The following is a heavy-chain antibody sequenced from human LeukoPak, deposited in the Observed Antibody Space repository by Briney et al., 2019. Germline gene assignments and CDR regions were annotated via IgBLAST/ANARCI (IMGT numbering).Heavy chain of an antibody. CDR2: ISYDGANK. V-gene: IGHV3-30*04. CDR3: AKGPSWYYDILTGYPLGY. CDR1: GFTFRNYA. D-gene: IGHD3-9*01. J-gene: IGHJ4*02. Sequence: PGGSLRLSCAASGFTFRNYAMHWVRQAPGKGLEWVAVISYDGANKHYADSVKGRFTISRDNAKNSLYLQMNSLRAEDTAVYYCAKGPSWYYDILTGYPLGYWGQGTLVTVSS.